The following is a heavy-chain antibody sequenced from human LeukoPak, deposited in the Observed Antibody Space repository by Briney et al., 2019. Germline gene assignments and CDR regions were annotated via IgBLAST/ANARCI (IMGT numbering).Heavy chain of an antibody. CDR2: IKQDGSEK. Sequence: PGGSLRLSCAASGFTFSSYSMNWVRQAPGKGLEWVANIKQDGSEKYYVDSVKGRFTISRDNAKNSLYLQMNSLRAEDTAVYYCARDSYSSRADYGMDVWGQGTTVTVSS. V-gene: IGHV3-7*01. CDR1: GFTFSSYS. D-gene: IGHD6-13*01. CDR3: ARDSYSSRADYGMDV. J-gene: IGHJ6*02.